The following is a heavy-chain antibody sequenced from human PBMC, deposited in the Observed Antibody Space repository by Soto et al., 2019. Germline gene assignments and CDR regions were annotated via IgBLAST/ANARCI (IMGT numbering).Heavy chain of an antibody. D-gene: IGHD1-7*01. CDR1: GFTFSSYS. V-gene: IGHV3-21*01. J-gene: IGHJ3*02. CDR3: ARDNWNYEGAFDI. CDR2: ISSSSSYI. Sequence: GGSLRLSCAASGFTFSSYSMNWVRQAPGKGLEWVSSISSSSSYIYYADSVKGRFTISRDNAKNSLYLQMNSLRDEDTAVYYCARDNWNYEGAFDIWGQGTMVTVSS.